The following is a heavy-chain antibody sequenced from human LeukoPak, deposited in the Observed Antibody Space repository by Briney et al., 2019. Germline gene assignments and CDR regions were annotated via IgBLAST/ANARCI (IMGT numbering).Heavy chain of an antibody. CDR3: AREALVGASNFDF. D-gene: IGHD1-26*01. CDR1: GGSISSYY. Sequence: SETLSLTCTVSGGSISSYYWSWIRQPPVKGLVWIGYIYYGGNTNYNPSLKSRVSMSVDTSKKQISLKLSSVTAADTAVYYCAREALVGASNFDFWGQGALVTVSS. V-gene: IGHV4-59*01. J-gene: IGHJ4*02. CDR2: IYYGGNT.